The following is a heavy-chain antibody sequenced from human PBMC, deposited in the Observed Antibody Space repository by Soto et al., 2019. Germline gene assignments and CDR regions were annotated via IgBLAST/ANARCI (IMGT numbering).Heavy chain of an antibody. CDR1: GFTVSSNY. V-gene: IGHV3-66*01. CDR2: IYAGGSP. D-gene: IGHD3-10*01. J-gene: IGHJ1*01. CDR3: ARDMVRGLYPEYFQH. Sequence: EVQLVESGGGLVQPGGSLRLSCAASGFTVSSNYMSWVRQAPGKGLEWVSVIYAGGSPYYADSVKGRFTISRDNSKNTLYLQMNSLRAEDTAVYYCARDMVRGLYPEYFQHWGQGTLVTVSS.